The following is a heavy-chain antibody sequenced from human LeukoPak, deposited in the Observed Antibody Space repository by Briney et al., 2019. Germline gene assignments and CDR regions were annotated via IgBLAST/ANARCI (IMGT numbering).Heavy chain of an antibody. Sequence: GASVKVSCKASGYTFTNYGISWVRQAPGQGREWVGWISAHNGQTIYTPSLQGRVTMTTDTSTNTAYMQLTGLTSGDTAVYYCVRDIALKAAAGYYFDHWGQGTQVTVSS. V-gene: IGHV1-18*01. CDR1: GYTFTNYG. CDR2: ISAHNGQT. D-gene: IGHD6-13*01. CDR3: VRDIALKAAAGYYFDH. J-gene: IGHJ4*02.